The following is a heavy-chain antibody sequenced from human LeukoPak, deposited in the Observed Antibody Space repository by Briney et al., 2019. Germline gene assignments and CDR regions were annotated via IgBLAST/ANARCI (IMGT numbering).Heavy chain of an antibody. D-gene: IGHD1-1*01. V-gene: IGHV4-59*01. J-gene: IGHJ4*02. CDR1: GGSISSYY. CDR3: ARDQIGTGTHFDY. Sequence: SETLSLTCTVSGGSISSYYWSWIRQPPGKGLEWIGYIYYSGSTNYNPSLKSRVTISVDTSKNQFSLKLSSVTAADTAVYYRARDQIGTGTHFDYWGQGTLVTVSS. CDR2: IYYSGST.